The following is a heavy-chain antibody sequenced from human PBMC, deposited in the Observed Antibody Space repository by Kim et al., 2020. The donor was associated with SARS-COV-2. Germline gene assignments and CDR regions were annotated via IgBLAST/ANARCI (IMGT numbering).Heavy chain of an antibody. CDR3: ARRDSSGWYDNWFDP. D-gene: IGHD6-19*01. V-gene: IGHV5-10-1*01. J-gene: IGHJ5*02. Sequence: SFQGHVTISTDKSISTAYLQWSSLKASDTAMYYCARRDSSGWYDNWFDPWGQGTLVTVSS.